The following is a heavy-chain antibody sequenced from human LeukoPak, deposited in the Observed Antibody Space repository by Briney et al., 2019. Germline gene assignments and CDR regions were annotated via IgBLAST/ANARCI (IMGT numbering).Heavy chain of an antibody. D-gene: IGHD5-18*01. Sequence: SETLSLTCTVSGGSISSGDYYWSWIRQPPGKGLAWIGYIYYSGSTYYNPSLKSRVTISVDTSKNQFCLKLSSLTAADTAVYYCARDGGYSYGLFDYWGQGTLVTVSS. V-gene: IGHV4-30-4*08. CDR1: GGSISSGDYY. CDR3: ARDGGYSYGLFDY. J-gene: IGHJ4*02. CDR2: IYYSGST.